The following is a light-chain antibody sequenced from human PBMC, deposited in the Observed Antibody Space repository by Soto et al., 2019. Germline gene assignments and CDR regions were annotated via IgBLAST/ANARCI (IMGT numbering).Light chain of an antibody. J-gene: IGKJ4*01. V-gene: IGKV1-12*01. CDR1: QGITNW. CDR2: AAS. Sequence: DVQMTQSPSSVSASVGDRVTITCRASQGITNWLAWYQQKPGKAPKLLIYAASGWPSGVPSSFSGSGAGTDLPLTISSLPAEDFATYYGQQANSFPLTFGGGTKVELK. CDR3: QQANSFPLT.